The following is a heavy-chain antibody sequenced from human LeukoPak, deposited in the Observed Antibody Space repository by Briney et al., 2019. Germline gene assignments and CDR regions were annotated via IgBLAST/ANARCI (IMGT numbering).Heavy chain of an antibody. V-gene: IGHV1-46*01. CDR3: ARVLGAAAGPNDAFDI. D-gene: IGHD6-13*01. Sequence: ASVKVSCKASGYTFTNYYMHWVRQAPGQGLEWMGIINPSGGSTSYAQKFRGRVTMTRDTSTSTVYMELSSLRSEDTAVYYCARVLGAAAGPNDAFDIWGQGTMVTVSS. CDR1: GYTFTNYY. J-gene: IGHJ3*02. CDR2: INPSGGST.